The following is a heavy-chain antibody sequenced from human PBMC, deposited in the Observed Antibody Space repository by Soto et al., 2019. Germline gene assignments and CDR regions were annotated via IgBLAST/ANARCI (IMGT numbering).Heavy chain of an antibody. V-gene: IGHV3-11*06. CDR2: ISSSSTYT. Sequence: GSLRLSCAASGFTFSDYYVSWVRQAPGKGLEWVSYISSSSTYTNYADSVKGRFTISRDNAKNSLYLQMNSLRAEDTAVYYCARIPGNTYYFDFWGQGALVTVSS. CDR1: GFTFSDYY. CDR3: ARIPGNTYYFDF. J-gene: IGHJ4*02. D-gene: IGHD1-1*01.